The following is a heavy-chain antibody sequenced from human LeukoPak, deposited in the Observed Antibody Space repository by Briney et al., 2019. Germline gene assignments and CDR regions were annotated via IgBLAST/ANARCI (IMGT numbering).Heavy chain of an antibody. Sequence: PSETLSLTCTVSGGSISSGDYYWRWLRQPPGTGLEWIGYIYYSGSTYYNPSLKSRVTISVDTSKNQFSLKLSSVTAADTAVYYCARAPTRNWFDPWGQGTLVTVSS. CDR2: IYYSGST. J-gene: IGHJ5*02. V-gene: IGHV4-30-4*08. CDR1: GGSISSGDYY. CDR3: ARAPTRNWFDP.